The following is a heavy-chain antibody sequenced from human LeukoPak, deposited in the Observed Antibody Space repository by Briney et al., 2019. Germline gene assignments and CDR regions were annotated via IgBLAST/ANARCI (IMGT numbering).Heavy chain of an antibody. V-gene: IGHV4-59*11. Sequence: SETLSLTCTVSAGSIISHYWSWIRHPPGKGLEWLGYIYYSGSTNFNPSLKSRVTLSIDTSKNQFSLNLSSVTAADTAVYYCAREYYYDSSAYYRYFDYWGQGALVTVSS. J-gene: IGHJ4*02. CDR3: AREYYYDSSAYYRYFDY. D-gene: IGHD3-22*01. CDR1: AGSIISHY. CDR2: IYYSGST.